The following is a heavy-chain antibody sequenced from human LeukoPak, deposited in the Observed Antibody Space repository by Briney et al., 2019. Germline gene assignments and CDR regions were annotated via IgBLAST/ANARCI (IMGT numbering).Heavy chain of an antibody. Sequence: GGSLRLSCAASGFTFSSYSMNWVRQAPGKGLEWASSISSSSSYIYYADSVKGRFTISRDNAKNSLYLQMNSLRAEDTAVYYCARAGWYGNWFDPWGQGTLVTVSS. CDR1: GFTFSSYS. CDR2: ISSSSSYI. J-gene: IGHJ5*02. V-gene: IGHV3-21*01. CDR3: ARAGWYGNWFDP. D-gene: IGHD6-19*01.